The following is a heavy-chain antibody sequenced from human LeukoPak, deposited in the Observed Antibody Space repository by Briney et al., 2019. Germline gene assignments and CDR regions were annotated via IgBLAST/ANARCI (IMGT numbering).Heavy chain of an antibody. Sequence: GGSLRLSCAASGFTFSTYGMNWVRQAPGKGLEWVSSISSSSYIYYADSVKGRFTISRDNAKNSLYLQMDSLRAEDTAVYYCARQAHHYCSSTSCPHDYWGQGTLVTVSS. CDR2: ISSSSYI. V-gene: IGHV3-21*01. D-gene: IGHD2-2*01. J-gene: IGHJ4*02. CDR3: ARQAHHYCSSTSCPHDY. CDR1: GFTFSTYG.